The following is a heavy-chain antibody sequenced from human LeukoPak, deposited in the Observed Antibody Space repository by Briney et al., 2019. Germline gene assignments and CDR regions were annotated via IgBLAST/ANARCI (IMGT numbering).Heavy chain of an antibody. D-gene: IGHD1-26*01. CDR2: IDWDDDK. CDR3: ARIQWEPPSSHGMDV. Sequence: ESGPALVRPTQTLTLTCTFSGFSLSTSGMCVSWIRQPPGKALEWLALIDWDDDKYYSTSLKTRLTISKDTSKNQVVLTMTNMDPVDTATYYCARIQWEPPSSHGMDVWGQGTTVTVSS. CDR1: GFSLSTSGMC. V-gene: IGHV2-70*01. J-gene: IGHJ6*02.